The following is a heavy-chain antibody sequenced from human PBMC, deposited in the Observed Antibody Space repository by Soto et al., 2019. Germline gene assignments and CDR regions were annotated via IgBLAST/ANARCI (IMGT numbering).Heavy chain of an antibody. CDR1: GFTFTSSA. Sequence: ASVKVSCKASGFTFTSSAMQWVRQARGQRLEWIGWIVVGSGNTNYAQKFQERVTITRDMSTSTAYMELSSLRSEDTAVYYCAAEGRVGYCSGGSCYYDYWGQGTLVTVSS. V-gene: IGHV1-58*02. D-gene: IGHD2-15*01. CDR3: AAEGRVGYCSGGSCYYDY. CDR2: IVVGSGNT. J-gene: IGHJ4*02.